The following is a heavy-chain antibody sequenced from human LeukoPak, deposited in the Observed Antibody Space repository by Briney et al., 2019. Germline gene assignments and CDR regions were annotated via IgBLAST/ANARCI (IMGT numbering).Heavy chain of an antibody. CDR3: ARDYAYYFDSGSPFPDH. Sequence: GGSLRLSCAASRFTFSDYYMSWIRQAPGKGLEWVSYISSSGSFIYYADSVKGRFTISRDNAKNSLYLQMNSLRAEDTAVYYCARDYAYYFDSGSPFPDHWGQGTLVTVSS. J-gene: IGHJ4*02. V-gene: IGHV3-11*01. CDR2: ISSSGSFI. CDR1: RFTFSDYY. D-gene: IGHD3-10*01.